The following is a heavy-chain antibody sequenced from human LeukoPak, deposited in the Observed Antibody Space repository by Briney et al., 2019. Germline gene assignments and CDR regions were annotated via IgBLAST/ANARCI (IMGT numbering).Heavy chain of an antibody. D-gene: IGHD3-10*01. CDR2: IYHSGST. J-gene: IGHJ1*01. V-gene: IGHV4-38-2*02. CDR3: ARVRFGELRGIDFQH. Sequence: SETLSLTCTVSGYSISSGYYWGWIRQPPGKGLEWIGSIYHSGSTYYNPSLKSRVTISVDTSKNQFSLKLSSVTAADTAVYYCARVRFGELRGIDFQHWGQGALVTVSS. CDR1: GYSISSGYY.